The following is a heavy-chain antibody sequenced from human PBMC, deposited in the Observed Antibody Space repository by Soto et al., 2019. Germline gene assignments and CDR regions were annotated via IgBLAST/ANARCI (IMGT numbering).Heavy chain of an antibody. V-gene: IGHV4-34*01. J-gene: IGHJ3*02. D-gene: IGHD2-2*01. CDR2: INHSGST. CDR3: ALSAIVVVPANPDESIDAFDI. CDR1: GGSFSGYY. Sequence: SETLSLTCAVYGGSFSGYYWSWIRQPPGKGLEWIGEINHSGSTNYNPSLKSRVTISVDTSKNQFSLKLSSVTAADTAVYYCALSAIVVVPANPDESIDAFDIWGQGTMVTVSS.